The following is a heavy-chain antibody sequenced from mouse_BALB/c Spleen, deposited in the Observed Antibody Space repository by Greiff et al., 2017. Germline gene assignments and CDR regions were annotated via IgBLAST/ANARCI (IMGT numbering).Heavy chain of an antibody. V-gene: IGHV5-6-4*01. D-gene: IGHD1-1*01. CDR3: TRDGCGSSAYAMDY. Sequence: EVKVVESGGGLVKPGGSLKLSCAASGFTFSSYTMSWVRQTPEKRLEWVGTISSGGSYTYYPDSVKGRFTISRDNAKNTLYLQMSSLKSEDTAMYYCTRDGCGSSAYAMDYWGQGTSVTVSS. CDR1: GFTFSSYT. J-gene: IGHJ4*01. CDR2: ISSGGSYT.